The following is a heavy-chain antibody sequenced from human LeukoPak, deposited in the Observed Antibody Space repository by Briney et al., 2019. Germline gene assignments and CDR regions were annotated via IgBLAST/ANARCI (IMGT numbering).Heavy chain of an antibody. D-gene: IGHD6-13*01. CDR2: IRYDGSNK. CDR1: GFTFSDYY. Sequence: GGSLRLSCAASGFTFSDYYMSWIRQAPGKGLEWVAFIRYDGSNKYYADSVKGRFTISRDNSKNTLYLQMNSLRAEDTAVYYCAREAGTADYWGQGTLVTVSS. J-gene: IGHJ4*02. CDR3: AREAGTADY. V-gene: IGHV3-30*02.